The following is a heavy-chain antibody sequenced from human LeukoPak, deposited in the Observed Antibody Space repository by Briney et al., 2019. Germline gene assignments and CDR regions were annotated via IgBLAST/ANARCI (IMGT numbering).Heavy chain of an antibody. CDR3: ARDVVLDYYYMDL. J-gene: IGHJ6*03. V-gene: IGHV3-21*01. CDR1: GFTFSSYS. Sequence: GGSLRLSCAASGFTFSSYSMNWVRQAPGKGLEWVSSISGSSYYIYYADSVKGRFTISRDNATNSLYLQVNSLKAEDTAVYYCARDVVLDYYYMDLWGKGTTVTVSS. D-gene: IGHD2-21*01. CDR2: ISGSSYYI.